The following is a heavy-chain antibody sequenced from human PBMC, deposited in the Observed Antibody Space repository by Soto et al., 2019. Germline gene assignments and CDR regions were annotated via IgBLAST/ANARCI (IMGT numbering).Heavy chain of an antibody. Sequence: SETLSLTCTVSGGSISSYYWSWIRQPPGKGLEWIGYIYYSGSTNYNPSLKSRVTISVDTSKNQFSLKLSSVTAADTAVYYCARDVISAYGDYLDYWGQGTLVTVSS. J-gene: IGHJ4*02. V-gene: IGHV4-59*01. CDR1: GGSISSYY. D-gene: IGHD4-17*01. CDR3: ARDVISAYGDYLDY. CDR2: IYYSGST.